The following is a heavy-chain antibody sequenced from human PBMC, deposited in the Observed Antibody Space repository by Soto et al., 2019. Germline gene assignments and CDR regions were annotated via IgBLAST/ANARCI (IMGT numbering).Heavy chain of an antibody. CDR3: ARAAEYSSSWYDPYYYMDV. CDR1: GGTFSSYT. CDR2: IIPILGIA. J-gene: IGHJ6*03. D-gene: IGHD6-13*01. V-gene: IGHV1-69*02. Sequence: SVKVSCKASGGTFSSYTISWVRQAPGQGLEWMGRIIPILGIANYAQKFQGRVTITADKSTSTAYMELSSLSSEDTAVYYCARAAEYSSSWYDPYYYMDVWGKGTTVTVSS.